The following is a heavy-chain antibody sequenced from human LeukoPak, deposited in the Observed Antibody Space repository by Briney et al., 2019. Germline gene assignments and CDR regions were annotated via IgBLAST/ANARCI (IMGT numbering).Heavy chain of an antibody. CDR1: GFTFSSYS. CDR2: ISSSSSYI. Sequence: GGSLRLSCAASGFTFSSYSMNWVRQAPGKGLEWVSSISSSSSYIYYADSVKGRFTISRDNAMNSLYLQMNSLRAEDTAVYYCARVRLAVAGRSYFDYWGQGTLVTVSS. CDR3: ARVRLAVAGRSYFDY. V-gene: IGHV3-21*01. J-gene: IGHJ4*02. D-gene: IGHD6-19*01.